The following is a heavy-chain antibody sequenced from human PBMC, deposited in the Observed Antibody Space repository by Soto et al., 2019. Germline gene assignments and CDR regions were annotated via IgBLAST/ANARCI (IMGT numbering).Heavy chain of an antibody. D-gene: IGHD2-15*01. Sequence: QVQLVQSGAEVKKPGASVKVSCKASGYTFTGYYMHWVRQAPGQGLEWMGWINPNSGGTNYAQKLQGWVTMTRDTSISTAYMVLSRLRSDDTAVYYCARGNTGVVAATSSVLDTWGQGTLVTVSS. CDR1: GYTFTGYY. CDR2: INPNSGGT. J-gene: IGHJ5*02. CDR3: ARGNTGVVAATSSVLDT. V-gene: IGHV1-2*04.